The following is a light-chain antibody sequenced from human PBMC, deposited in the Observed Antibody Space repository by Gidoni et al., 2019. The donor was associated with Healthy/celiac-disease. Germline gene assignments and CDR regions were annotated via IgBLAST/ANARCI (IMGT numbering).Light chain of an antibody. CDR3: QQYNNWPPYT. CDR1: QSVSSN. J-gene: IGKJ2*01. CDR2: GPS. Sequence: ELVMTQSPATLSVAPGERATLSCSASQSVSSNLAWYQQKPGQAPWLLIYGPSTRATGSPARFSGSGSGTEFTLTISSMQYEDFAVYYCQQYNNWPPYTFGQGTKLEIK. V-gene: IGKV3-15*01.